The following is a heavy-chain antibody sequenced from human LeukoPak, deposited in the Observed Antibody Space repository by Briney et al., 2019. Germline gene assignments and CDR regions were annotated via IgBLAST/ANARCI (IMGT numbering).Heavy chain of an antibody. CDR2: ISWNSGSI. CDR1: GFTFEDYA. CDR3: AKAKGVVPAAIRPATYYYYYGMDV. J-gene: IGHJ6*02. D-gene: IGHD2-2*01. Sequence: GGSLRLSCAASGFTFEDYAMHWVRQAPGKGLEWVSGISWNSGSIGYADSVKGRFTISRDNAKNSLYLQMNSLRAEDTALYYCAKAKGVVPAAIRPATYYYYYGMDVWGQGTTVTVSS. V-gene: IGHV3-9*01.